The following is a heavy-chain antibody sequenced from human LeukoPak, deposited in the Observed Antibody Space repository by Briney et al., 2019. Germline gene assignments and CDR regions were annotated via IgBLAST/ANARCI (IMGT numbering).Heavy chain of an antibody. CDR3: ARDNNFDH. J-gene: IGHJ4*02. Sequence: GGSLRLSCAASGFAFSIYAIHWVRQAPGKGLEWVANIKRDGSEKYYVDSVKGRFTISRDNAKNSLYLQMNSLRAEDTAVYYCARDNNFDHWGQGTLVTVSS. CDR2: IKRDGSEK. V-gene: IGHV3-7*03. CDR1: GFAFSIYA.